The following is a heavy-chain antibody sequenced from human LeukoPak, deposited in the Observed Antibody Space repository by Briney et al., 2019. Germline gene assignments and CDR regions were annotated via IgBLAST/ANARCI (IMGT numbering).Heavy chain of an antibody. J-gene: IGHJ6*02. D-gene: IGHD4-17*01. CDR2: IGTAGDT. CDR3: ARGSYGDYIPNLALATYGMDV. Sequence: GGSLRLSCAASGFTFSSYDMHWVRQATGKGLEWVSAIGTAGDTYYPGSVKGRFTISRENAKNSLYLQMNSLRAGDTAVYYCARGSYGDYIPNLALATYGMDVWGQGTTVTVSS. V-gene: IGHV3-13*01. CDR1: GFTFSSYD.